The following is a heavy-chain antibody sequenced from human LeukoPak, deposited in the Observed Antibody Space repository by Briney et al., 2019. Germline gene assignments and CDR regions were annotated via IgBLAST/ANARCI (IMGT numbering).Heavy chain of an antibody. V-gene: IGHV1-69*04. CDR3: ARGSVAVAGGDDY. CDR2: IIPILGIA. Sequence: SVKVSCKASGGTFSSYAISWVRQAPGQGLEWMGRIIPILGIANYAQKFQGRDTITADKSTSTAHMELSSLRSEDTAVYYCARGSVAVAGGDDYWGQGTLVTVSS. J-gene: IGHJ4*02. CDR1: GGTFSSYA. D-gene: IGHD6-19*01.